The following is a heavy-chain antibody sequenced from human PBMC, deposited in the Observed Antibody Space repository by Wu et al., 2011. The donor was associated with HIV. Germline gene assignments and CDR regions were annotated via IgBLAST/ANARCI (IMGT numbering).Heavy chain of an antibody. CDR1: VAPSAALL. J-gene: IGHJ6*02. V-gene: IGHV1-69*06. Sequence: KKPWVPSGEGPPARPLVAPSAALLSAWVRQALDKGLSGVGRIIPVFGTVSYAQKFQGRVTITADRSTSTAYMEVSSLRSEDTAIYYCARERLVVIAAMGDRFHFYGMDVWGQGTTVTVSS. CDR2: IIPVFGTV. D-gene: IGHD2-15*01. CDR3: ARERLVVIAAMGDRFHFYGMDV.